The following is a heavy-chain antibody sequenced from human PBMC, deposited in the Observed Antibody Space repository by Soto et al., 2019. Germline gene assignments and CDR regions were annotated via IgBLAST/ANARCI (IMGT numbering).Heavy chain of an antibody. D-gene: IGHD3-3*01. Sequence: PGGSLRLSCAASGFTFSSYSMNWVRQAPGKGLEWVSSISSSSSYIYYADSVKGRFTISRDNAKNSLYLQMNSLRAEDTAVYYCARDHYDFWSGYYKLTPDYWGQGTLVTVSS. CDR1: GFTFSSYS. CDR2: ISSSSSYI. CDR3: ARDHYDFWSGYYKLTPDY. V-gene: IGHV3-21*01. J-gene: IGHJ4*02.